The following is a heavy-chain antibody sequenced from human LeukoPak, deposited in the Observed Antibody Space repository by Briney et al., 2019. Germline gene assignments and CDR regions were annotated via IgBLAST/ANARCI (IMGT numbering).Heavy chain of an antibody. CDR3: ARDLGGYSSSWFDY. V-gene: IGHV1-69*04. Sequence: SVKVSCKASGGTFSSYAINWVRQAPGQGLEWMGRIIPILGIANYAQKFQGRVTITADKPTSTAYMELSSLRSEDTAVYYCARDLGGYSSSWFDYWGQGTLVTVSS. CDR1: GGTFSSYA. CDR2: IIPILGIA. D-gene: IGHD6-13*01. J-gene: IGHJ4*02.